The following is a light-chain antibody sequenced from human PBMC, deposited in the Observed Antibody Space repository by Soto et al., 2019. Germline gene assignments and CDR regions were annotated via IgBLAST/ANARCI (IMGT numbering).Light chain of an antibody. CDR3: QTWGTGIQL. CDR2: VNSDGSH. V-gene: IGLV4-69*01. Sequence: QSVLTQSPSASASLGASVKLTCTLSSGHSSYAIAWHQQQPEKGPRYLMKVNSDGSHSKGDGVPDRFSGSSSGAERYLTISSLQSEDEADYYCQTWGTGIQLFGGGTKLNVL. J-gene: IGLJ2*01. CDR1: SGHSSYA.